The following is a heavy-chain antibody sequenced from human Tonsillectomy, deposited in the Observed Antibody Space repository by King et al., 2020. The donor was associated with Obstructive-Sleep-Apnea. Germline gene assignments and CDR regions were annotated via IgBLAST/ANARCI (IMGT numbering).Heavy chain of an antibody. CDR1: GGSICSYY. Sequence: QLQESGPGLVKPSETLSLTCTVSGGSICSYYWSWIRQTPGKGLEWIGYIYYSGSTKYNPSLKSRVTISVDTSKHQFSLKLNSVTAADTATYYCARLGWLQPFDYWGQGILVTVSS. V-gene: IGHV4-59*01. CDR2: IYYSGST. CDR3: ARLGWLQPFDY. D-gene: IGHD5-24*01. J-gene: IGHJ4*02.